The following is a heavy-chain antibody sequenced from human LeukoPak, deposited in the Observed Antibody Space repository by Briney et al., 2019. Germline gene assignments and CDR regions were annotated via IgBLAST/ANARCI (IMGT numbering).Heavy chain of an antibody. CDR1: RFTVSSNY. CDR3: ARDLDGYIDY. Sequence: PGGSLRLSCAASRFTVSSNYMSSVRQAPGKGLEWGSVIYSGGSTSYADSVKGRFTISRDNSKNTLYLQMNSLRAEDTAVYYCARDLDGYIDYWGQGTLVTVSS. D-gene: IGHD5-24*01. J-gene: IGHJ4*02. CDR2: IYSGGST. V-gene: IGHV3-66*02.